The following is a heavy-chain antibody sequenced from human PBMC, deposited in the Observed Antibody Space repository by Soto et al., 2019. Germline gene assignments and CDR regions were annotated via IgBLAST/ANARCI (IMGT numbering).Heavy chain of an antibody. CDR1: GFTFSSYA. J-gene: IGHJ4*02. CDR3: ARDWETSATGLIDS. CDR2: TSYDGSNK. V-gene: IGHV3-30-3*01. D-gene: IGHD3-9*01. Sequence: PGGSLRLSCAASGFTFSSYALHWVRQAPGKGLEWVAVTSYDGSNKYYADSVEGRFTISRDNSKNTLYLQTSSLTTEDTAMYYCARDWETSATGLIDSWGQGTLVTVSS.